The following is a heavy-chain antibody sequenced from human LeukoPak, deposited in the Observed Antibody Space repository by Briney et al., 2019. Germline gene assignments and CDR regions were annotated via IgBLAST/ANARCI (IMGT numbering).Heavy chain of an antibody. CDR1: GGSLRPYY. CDR2: IYYSGST. CDR3: ARSMYDYVWGSCFDP. D-gene: IGHD3-16*01. J-gene: IGHJ5*02. Sequence: SETLSLTCTVSGGSLRPYYWTWIRQPPGKGLEWIGYIYYSGSTNYNPSLKSRVTISVDTSKNQFSLKLSSVTAADTAVYYCARSMYDYVWGSCFDPWGQGTLVIVSS. V-gene: IGHV4-59*01.